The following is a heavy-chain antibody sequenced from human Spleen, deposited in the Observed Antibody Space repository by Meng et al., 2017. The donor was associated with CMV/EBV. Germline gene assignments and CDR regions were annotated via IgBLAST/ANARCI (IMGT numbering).Heavy chain of an antibody. J-gene: IGHJ4*02. V-gene: IGHV4-4*07. CDR1: GASISSSY. D-gene: IGHD6-13*01. CDR2: IYTSGST. Sequence: QVQLQESGPGLVKPSETLYLTCTVPGASISSSYWSWIRQPAGKGLEWIGRIYTSGSTNYNPSLKSRVTMSVDTSKNQFSLKLSSVTAADTAVYYCARSRDYSSLTDYWGQGTLVTVSS. CDR3: ARSRDYSSLTDY.